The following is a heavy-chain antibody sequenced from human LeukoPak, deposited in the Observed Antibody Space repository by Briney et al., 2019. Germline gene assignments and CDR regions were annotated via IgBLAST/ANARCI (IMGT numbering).Heavy chain of an antibody. V-gene: IGHV3-30*04. CDR2: ISYDGSNK. D-gene: IGHD2-15*01. CDR1: GFAFSSYA. CDR3: ARDLRRGLDY. Sequence: PGRSLRLSCAASGFAFSSYAMHWVRRAPGKGVEWVAVISYDGSNKYYADSVKGRFTVSRDNSKNTLYLQMNSLRAEDTAVYYYARDLRRGLDYWGQGTLVTVSS. J-gene: IGHJ4*02.